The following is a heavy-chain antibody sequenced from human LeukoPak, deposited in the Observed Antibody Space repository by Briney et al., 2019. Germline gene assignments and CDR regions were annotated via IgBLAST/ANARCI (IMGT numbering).Heavy chain of an antibody. V-gene: IGHV4-38-2*02. Sequence: PSETLSLTCAVAGYSISRDHYWGWIRQPPGKGLEWIGSINHCGSTYYNPSLKSRVAISVDTSKNQFSLKLTSVTAADTAVYYCARDAVYNDYLSDYYYYYYMVVWGRGTTVTVSS. CDR1: GYSISRDHY. J-gene: IGHJ6*03. CDR3: ARDAVYNDYLSDYYYYYYMVV. CDR2: INHCGST. D-gene: IGHD4-11*01.